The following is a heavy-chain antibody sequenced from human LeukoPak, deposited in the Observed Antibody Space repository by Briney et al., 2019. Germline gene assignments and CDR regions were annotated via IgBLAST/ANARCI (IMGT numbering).Heavy chain of an antibody. V-gene: IGHV4-4*07. CDR1: GGSISSYY. D-gene: IGHD1-26*01. CDR2: IYTSGST. Sequence: SETLSLTCTVSGGSISSYYWSWIRQPAGKGLEWIGRIYTSGSTNYNPSLKSRVTMSVDTSKNQFSLKLSSVTAADTAVYYCARDLDSGSYPRGENWFDPWGQGTLVTVSS. J-gene: IGHJ5*02. CDR3: ARDLDSGSYPRGENWFDP.